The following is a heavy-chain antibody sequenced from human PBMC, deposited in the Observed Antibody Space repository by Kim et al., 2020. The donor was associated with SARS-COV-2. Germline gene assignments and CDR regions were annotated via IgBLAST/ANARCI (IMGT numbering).Heavy chain of an antibody. D-gene: IGHD3-22*01. Sequence: YAQKFQGRVTISADESTSTAYMELSSLRSEDTAVYCCDAIYDSSGSGSFDIWGQGTMVTVSS. J-gene: IGHJ3*02. CDR3: DAIYDSSGSGSFDI. V-gene: IGHV1-69*01.